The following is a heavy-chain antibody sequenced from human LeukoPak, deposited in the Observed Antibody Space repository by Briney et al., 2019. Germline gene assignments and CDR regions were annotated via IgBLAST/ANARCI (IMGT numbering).Heavy chain of an antibody. Sequence: ASVKVSCKASGYTFTSYCMHWVRQAPGQGLEWMGRINPNSGGTNYAQKFQGRVTMTRDTSISTAYMELSRLRSDDTAVYYCAIRYYDFWSGPLDAFDIWGQGTMVTVSS. CDR2: INPNSGGT. J-gene: IGHJ3*02. V-gene: IGHV1-2*06. CDR3: AIRYYDFWSGPLDAFDI. CDR1: GYTFTSYC. D-gene: IGHD3-3*01.